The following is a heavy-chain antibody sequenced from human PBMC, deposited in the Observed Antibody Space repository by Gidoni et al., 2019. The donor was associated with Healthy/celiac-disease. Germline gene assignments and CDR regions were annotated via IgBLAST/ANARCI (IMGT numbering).Heavy chain of an antibody. V-gene: IGHV3-23*01. CDR1: GSPFSSYA. CDR2: ISGSGGST. Sequence: EVQLLESGRGLVQPGGSLRLSCAASGSPFSSYAMSWVRQAPGKGLEWVSAISGSGGSTYYADSVKGRFTISRDNSKNTLYLQMNSLRAEDTAVYYCAKDVYSSSWHALFFDYWGQGTLVTVSS. D-gene: IGHD6-13*01. CDR3: AKDVYSSSWHALFFDY. J-gene: IGHJ4*02.